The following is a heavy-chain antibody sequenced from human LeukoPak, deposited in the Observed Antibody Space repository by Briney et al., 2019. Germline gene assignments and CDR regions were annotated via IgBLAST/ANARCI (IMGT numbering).Heavy chain of an antibody. V-gene: IGHV4-4*02. Sequence: SETLSLTCAVSSGSISSSNWWSWVRQPPGKGLEWIGEINHSGSTNYNPSLKSRVTISVDMSNNQFSLKLTSVTAADTAVYYCALGYNDIWELWGQGNMVTVSS. CDR1: SGSISSSNW. D-gene: IGHD1-26*01. CDR2: INHSGST. J-gene: IGHJ4*02. CDR3: ALGYNDIWEL.